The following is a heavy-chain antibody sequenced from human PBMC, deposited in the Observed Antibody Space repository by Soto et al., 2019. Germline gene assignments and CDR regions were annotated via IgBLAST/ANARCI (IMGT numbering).Heavy chain of an antibody. Sequence: QVQLVQSGAEVKKPGSSVKVSCKASGGTFSSYAISWVRQAPGQGLEWMGGIIPIFGTANYAQKFQDRVTITADESTSTAYMELSSLRSEDTAVYYCARGGYNWNYGGSDWFDPWGQGTLVTVSS. CDR1: GGTFSSYA. J-gene: IGHJ5*02. V-gene: IGHV1-69*01. CDR3: ARGGYNWNYGGSDWFDP. D-gene: IGHD1-7*01. CDR2: IIPIFGTA.